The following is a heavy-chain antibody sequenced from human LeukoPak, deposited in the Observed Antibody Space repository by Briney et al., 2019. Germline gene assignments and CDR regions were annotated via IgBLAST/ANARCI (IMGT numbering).Heavy chain of an antibody. J-gene: IGHJ3*02. CDR1: GFTFSSYG. D-gene: IGHD1-26*01. CDR3: AKPQGSPDAFDI. CDR2: IRYDGSNK. Sequence: GGSLRLSCAASGFTFSSYGMHWVRQAPGKGLEWVAFIRYDGSNKYYADSVKGRFTISRDNSKNTLYLQMNSLRAEDTAVYYCAKPQGSPDAFDIWGQGTMVTVSS. V-gene: IGHV3-30*02.